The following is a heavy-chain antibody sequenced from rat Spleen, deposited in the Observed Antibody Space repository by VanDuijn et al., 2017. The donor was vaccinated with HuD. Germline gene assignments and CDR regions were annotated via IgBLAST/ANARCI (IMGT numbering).Heavy chain of an antibody. D-gene: IGHD1-1*01. J-gene: IGHJ3*01. CDR2: ISYSGST. CDR3: ARSDGVHYYLPFAD. Sequence: EVQLQESGPGLVKPSQSLSLTCSVTAYSIKSSYRWNWIRKFPGDKMEWMGYISYSGSTGFNPSLKSRISITRDTSKNQFFLQVNSVSSEDTATYYCARSDGVHYYLPFADWGQGTLVTASS. V-gene: IGHV3-3*01. CDR1: AYSIKSSYR.